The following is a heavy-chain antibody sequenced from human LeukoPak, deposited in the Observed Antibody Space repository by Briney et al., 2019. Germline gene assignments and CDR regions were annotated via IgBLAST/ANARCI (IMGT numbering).Heavy chain of an antibody. J-gene: IGHJ4*02. D-gene: IGHD3-10*01. CDR3: AKANPEARPGYFDY. CDR1: GFTFSSYG. CDR2: ISYDGSNK. Sequence: PGGSLRLSCAASGFTFSSYGMHWVRQAPGKGLEWVAVISYDGSNKYYADSVKGRFTISRDNSKNTLYLQMNSLRAEDTAVYYCAKANPEARPGYFDYWGQGTLVTVSS. V-gene: IGHV3-30*18.